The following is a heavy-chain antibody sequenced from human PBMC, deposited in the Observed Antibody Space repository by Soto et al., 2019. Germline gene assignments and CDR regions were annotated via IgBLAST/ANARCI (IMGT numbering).Heavy chain of an antibody. V-gene: IGHV4-59*08. D-gene: IGHD6-19*01. J-gene: IGHJ5*02. Sequence: PSETLSLTCALSSYSFGSGYWSWIRQPPGKALEWIGYVSYSGSTDYHPSLKSRVSISIDTSKNQFSLKMISVTAADTAVYYCARHGSDSGWFFFDPWGQGILVTVSS. CDR2: VSYSGST. CDR1: SYSFGSGY. CDR3: ARHGSDSGWFFFDP.